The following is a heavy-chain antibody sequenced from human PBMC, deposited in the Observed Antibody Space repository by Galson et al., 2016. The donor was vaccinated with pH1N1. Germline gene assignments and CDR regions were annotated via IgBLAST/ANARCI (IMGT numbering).Heavy chain of an antibody. CDR3: AKRTGRHFDY. D-gene: IGHD1/OR15-1a*01. V-gene: IGHV1-3*04. J-gene: IGHJ4*02. CDR2: INTGNGNT. Sequence: SVKVSCKASGYTFTSNAIHWVRQAPGQRLEWMGWINTGNGNTKYSQNFQGRVTITRDTSASTAYMELGSLRSEDTAVYYCAKRTGRHFDYWGQGTLVTVSS. CDR1: GYTFTSNA.